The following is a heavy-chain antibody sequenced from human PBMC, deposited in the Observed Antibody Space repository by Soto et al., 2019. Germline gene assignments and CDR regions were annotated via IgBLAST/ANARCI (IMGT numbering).Heavy chain of an antibody. V-gene: IGHV3-23*01. CDR3: AKEGADWNDDHDAFDI. CDR2: ISGSGGST. Sequence: GGSLRLSCAASGFTFSSYAMSWVRQAPGKGLEWVSAISGSGGSTYYADSVKGRFTISRDNSKNTLYLQMNSLRAEDTAVYYCAKEGADWNDDHDAFDIWGQGTMVTVSS. CDR1: GFTFSSYA. J-gene: IGHJ3*02. D-gene: IGHD1-1*01.